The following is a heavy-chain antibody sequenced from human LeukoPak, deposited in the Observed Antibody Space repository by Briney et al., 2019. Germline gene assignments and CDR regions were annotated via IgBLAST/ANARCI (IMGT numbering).Heavy chain of an antibody. CDR1: GGSISSSSYY. D-gene: IGHD4-23*01. Sequence: SETLSLTCTVSGGSISSSSYYWGWIRQPPGKGLEWIGSIYYSGSTYYNPFLKSRVTISVDTSKNQFSLKLSSVTAADTAVYYCATTTVVKGGFDYWGQGTLVTVSS. V-gene: IGHV4-39*01. CDR3: ATTTVVKGGFDY. CDR2: IYYSGST. J-gene: IGHJ4*02.